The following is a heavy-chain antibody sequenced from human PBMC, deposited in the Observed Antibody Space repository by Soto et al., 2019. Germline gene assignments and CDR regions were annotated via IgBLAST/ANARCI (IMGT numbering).Heavy chain of an antibody. CDR3: ATYYYDSSGYSEYFQH. Sequence: GGSLRLSCAGSGFTFSSYWMHWVRQAPGKGLVWVSRINSDGRSTSYADFVKGRFTISRDNAKNTLYLQMNSLRAEDTAVYYCATYYYDSSGYSEYFQHWGQGTLVTVSS. V-gene: IGHV3-74*01. J-gene: IGHJ1*01. CDR2: INSDGRST. CDR1: GFTFSSYW. D-gene: IGHD3-22*01.